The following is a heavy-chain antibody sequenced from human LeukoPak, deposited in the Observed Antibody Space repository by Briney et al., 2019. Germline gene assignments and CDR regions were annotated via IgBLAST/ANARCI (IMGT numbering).Heavy chain of an antibody. CDR3: AKVIGYYYDSSGYSQGVGWYFDL. D-gene: IGHD3-22*01. CDR2: ISGSGGST. Sequence: SGGSLRLSCAASGFTFSSYAMSWVRQAPGKGLEWVSAISGSGGSTYYADSVKGRFTISRDNSKNTLYLQMNSLRAEETAVYYCAKVIGYYYDSSGYSQGVGWYFDLWGRGTLVTVSS. V-gene: IGHV3-23*01. J-gene: IGHJ2*01. CDR1: GFTFSSYA.